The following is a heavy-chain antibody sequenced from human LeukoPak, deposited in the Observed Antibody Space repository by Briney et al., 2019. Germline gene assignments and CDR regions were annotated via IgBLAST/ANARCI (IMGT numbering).Heavy chain of an antibody. D-gene: IGHD3-10*01. Sequence: GGSLRLSCAASGFTVSNNYMSWVRQAPGKGLEWVSVIFRNGTTYYADSVKGRFTISRDNSKNTLYLQTNSLRVEDTAVYYCATRDGSGTPYDYWGQGTLVTVSS. CDR3: ATRDGSGTPYDY. V-gene: IGHV3-66*01. CDR2: IFRNGTT. J-gene: IGHJ4*02. CDR1: GFTVSNNY.